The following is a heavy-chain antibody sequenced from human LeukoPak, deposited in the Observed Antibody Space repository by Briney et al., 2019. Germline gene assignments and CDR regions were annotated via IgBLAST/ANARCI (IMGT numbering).Heavy chain of an antibody. J-gene: IGHJ4*02. V-gene: IGHV3-74*01. CDR1: GFTFSSYW. CDR3: AKVSEGRSGNGWDYFDN. Sequence: PGGSLRLSCAASGFTFSSYWMHWVRQAPGKGLVWVSRINSDGSSTSYADSVKGRFTISRDNAKNTLYLQMNSLRVEDTAIYYCAKVSEGRSGNGWDYFDNWGQGALVTVSS. CDR2: INSDGSST. D-gene: IGHD3-22*01.